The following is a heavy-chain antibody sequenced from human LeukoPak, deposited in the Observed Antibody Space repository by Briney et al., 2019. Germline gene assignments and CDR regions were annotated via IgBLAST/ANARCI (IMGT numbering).Heavy chain of an antibody. D-gene: IGHD6-19*01. CDR1: GFTFSSYS. CDR3: ARDGGVGRIAVAGTFDY. J-gene: IGHJ4*02. CDR2: ISSSSGYI. Sequence: PGGSLRLSCAASGFTFSSYSMNWVRQAPGKGLEWVSSISSSSGYIYYADSVKGRFTISRDNAKNSLYLQMNSLRAEDTAVYYCARDGGVGRIAVAGTFDYWGQGTLVTVSS. V-gene: IGHV3-21*01.